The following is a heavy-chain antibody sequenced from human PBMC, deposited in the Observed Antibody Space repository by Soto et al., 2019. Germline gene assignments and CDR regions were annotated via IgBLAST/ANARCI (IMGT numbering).Heavy chain of an antibody. D-gene: IGHD4-17*01. CDR3: AKDFPTVTTSGYYYYGMDV. J-gene: IGHJ6*02. CDR2: ISGSGGST. V-gene: IGHV3-23*01. Sequence: EVQLLESGGGLVQPGGSLRLSCAASGFTFSSYAMSWVRQAPGKGLEWVSAISGSGGSTSYADSVKGRFTISSDNSKNTLYLQMNSLRAEDTAVYYCAKDFPTVTTSGYYYYGMDVWGQGTTVTVSS. CDR1: GFTFSSYA.